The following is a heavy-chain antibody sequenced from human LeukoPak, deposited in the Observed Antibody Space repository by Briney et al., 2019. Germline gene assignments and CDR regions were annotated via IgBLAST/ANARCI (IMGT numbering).Heavy chain of an antibody. CDR1: DGSINTPNYY. J-gene: IGHJ5*02. CDR2: IFYRGST. D-gene: IGHD6-13*01. V-gene: IGHV4-39*07. Sequence: PSETLSLTCTVSDGSINTPNYYWGWIRQPPGKGLEWIGNIFYRGSTYYGPSLKSRVTISVATSKNQFSLKLNSVTAADTAVYYCARDQGYSSSWYGNWFDPWGQGTLVTVSS. CDR3: ARDQGYSSSWYGNWFDP.